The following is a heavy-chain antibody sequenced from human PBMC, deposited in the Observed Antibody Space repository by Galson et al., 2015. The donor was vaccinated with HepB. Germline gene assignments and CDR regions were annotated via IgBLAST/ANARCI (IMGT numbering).Heavy chain of an antibody. CDR1: GFTFSSCG. J-gene: IGHJ4*02. CDR3: AKEGSSWSLDY. CDR2: ISYDGSNK. V-gene: IGHV3-30*18. Sequence: SLRLSCAASGFTFSSCGMHWVRQAPGKGLEWVAVISYDGSNKYYADSVKGRFTISRDNSKNTLYLQMNSLRAEDTAAYYCAKEGSSWSLDYWGQGTLVTVSS. D-gene: IGHD6-13*01.